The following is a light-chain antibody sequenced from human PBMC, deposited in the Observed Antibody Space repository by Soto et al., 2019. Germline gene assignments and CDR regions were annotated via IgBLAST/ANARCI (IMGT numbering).Light chain of an antibody. CDR2: KAS. CDR3: QQSYSTPWT. CDR1: QSISSW. V-gene: IGKV1-5*03. J-gene: IGKJ1*01. Sequence: IQMTQSPSTLSASVGDRVTITCRASQSISSWLAWYQQKPGKAPKVLIYKASTLKSGVPSRFSGSGSGTDFTLTISSLQPEDFATYYCQQSYSTPWTFGQGTKVEIK.